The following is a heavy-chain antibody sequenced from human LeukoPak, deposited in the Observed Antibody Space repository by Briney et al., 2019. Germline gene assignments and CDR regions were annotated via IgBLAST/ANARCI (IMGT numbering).Heavy chain of an antibody. D-gene: IGHD6-19*01. V-gene: IGHV5-51*01. J-gene: IGHJ4*02. CDR1: GYSFTSYW. Sequence: GESLKISFKGSGYSFTSYWIGWVRQMPGKGLEWMGIIYPGDSDTRYSPSFQGQVTISADKSISTAYLQWSSLKASDTAMYYCARPVEPGIAVAGTGIVYWGQGTLVTVSS. CDR2: IYPGDSDT. CDR3: ARPVEPGIAVAGTGIVY.